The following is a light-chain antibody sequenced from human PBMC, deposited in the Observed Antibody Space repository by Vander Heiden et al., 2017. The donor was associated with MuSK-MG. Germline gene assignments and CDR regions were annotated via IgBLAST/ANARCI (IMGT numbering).Light chain of an antibody. V-gene: IGLV7-46*01. J-gene: IGLJ3*02. Sequence: QAVVTQEPSLTVSPGGTVTLTCGSSPGAVTSGPYPYWFQQNPGHAPRTLISDTSNKHSWTPARFSGSLLGGKAALTLSGAQPEDEADYYCLLSYSGTRVFGGGTKLTVL. CDR2: DTS. CDR1: PGAVTSGPY. CDR3: LLSYSGTRV.